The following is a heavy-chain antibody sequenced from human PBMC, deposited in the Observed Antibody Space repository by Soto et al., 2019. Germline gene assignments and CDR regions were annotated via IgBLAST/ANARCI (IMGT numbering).Heavy chain of an antibody. D-gene: IGHD3-16*01. CDR2: INAYNGNT. Sequence: QVHLVQSGAEVKNPGASVKVSCKASGYSFTRYGIGWARQAPGQGLEWMGWINAYNGNTNYAQNLQGRLTLTTDTSKTTAYMELRSLRSNATAIYYCAMVDVYVTPSPQDVWGQGTTVTVSS. CDR3: AMVDVYVTPSPQDV. V-gene: IGHV1-18*01. J-gene: IGHJ6*02. CDR1: GYSFTRYG.